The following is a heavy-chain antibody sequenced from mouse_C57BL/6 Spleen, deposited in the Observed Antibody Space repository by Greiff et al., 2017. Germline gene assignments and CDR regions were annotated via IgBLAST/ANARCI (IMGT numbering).Heavy chain of an antibody. D-gene: IGHD1-1*01. CDR2: IYPGDGDT. CDR3: ARLRITTVVAPFDY. CDR1: GYTFTDYY. V-gene: IGHV1-82*01. J-gene: IGHJ2*01. Sequence: QVQLQQSGPELVKPGASVKISCKASGYTFTDYYINWVKQRPGQGLEWIGRIYPGDGDTNYNGKFKGKATLTADKSSSTAYMQLSSLTSEDSAVYFCARLRITTVVAPFDYWGQGTTLTVSS.